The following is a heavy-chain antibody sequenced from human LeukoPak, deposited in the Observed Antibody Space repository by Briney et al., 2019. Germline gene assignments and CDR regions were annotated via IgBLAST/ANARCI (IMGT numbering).Heavy chain of an antibody. CDR2: INPNSGGT. CDR1: GYTFTGYY. Sequence: ASVKVSCKASGYTFTGYYMHWVRQAPRQGLEWMGWINPNSGGTNYAQKFQGRVTMTRDTSISTAYMELSRLRSDDTAVYYCAREYYGDYKNWFDPWGQGTLVTVSS. D-gene: IGHD4-17*01. V-gene: IGHV1-2*02. J-gene: IGHJ5*02. CDR3: AREYYGDYKNWFDP.